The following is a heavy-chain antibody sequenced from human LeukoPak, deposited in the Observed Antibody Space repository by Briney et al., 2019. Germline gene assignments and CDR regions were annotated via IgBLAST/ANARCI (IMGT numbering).Heavy chain of an antibody. CDR3: ARDLYYYDSSGYYYGY. D-gene: IGHD3-22*01. CDR2: IYSGGST. Sequence: PGGSLRLSCAASGFTVSSNYMSWVRQAPGKGLEWVSVIYSGGSTYYADSVKGRFTISRDNSKNTLYLQMNSLRAEDTAVYYCARDLYYYDSSGYYYGYWGQGTLVTVSS. V-gene: IGHV3-66*01. CDR1: GFTVSSNY. J-gene: IGHJ4*02.